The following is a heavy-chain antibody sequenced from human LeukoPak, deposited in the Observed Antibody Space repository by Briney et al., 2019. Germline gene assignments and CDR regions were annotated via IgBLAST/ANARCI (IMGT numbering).Heavy chain of an antibody. V-gene: IGHV4-31*03. Sequence: SETLSLTCTVSGGSISSGGYYWSWIRQHPGKGLEWIGYIYYSGSTYYNPSFKSRVTISVDTSKNQFSLKLSSVTAADTAVYYCARGPDRIAGTTVGFDYWGQGTLVTVSS. CDR1: GGSISSGGYY. CDR2: IYYSGST. J-gene: IGHJ4*02. CDR3: ARGPDRIAGTTVGFDY. D-gene: IGHD1-7*01.